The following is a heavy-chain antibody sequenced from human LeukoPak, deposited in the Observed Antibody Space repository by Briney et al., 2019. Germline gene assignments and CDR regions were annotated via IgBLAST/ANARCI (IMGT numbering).Heavy chain of an antibody. CDR2: ISERGGTT. Sequence: PGGSLRLSCAASGFTFINYAMIWVRQAPGKGLEWVSAISERGGTTYYADSVKGRFTISRDISKNTLSLQMNSLRVEDTAVYYCAKGFRERSWGLIYAFDIWGQGTMVTVSS. CDR1: GFTFINYA. CDR3: AKGFRERSWGLIYAFDI. J-gene: IGHJ3*02. D-gene: IGHD6-13*01. V-gene: IGHV3-23*01.